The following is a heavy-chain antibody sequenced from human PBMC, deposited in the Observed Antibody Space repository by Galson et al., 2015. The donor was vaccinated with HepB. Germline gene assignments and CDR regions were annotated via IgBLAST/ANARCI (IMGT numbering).Heavy chain of an antibody. V-gene: IGHV1-2*06. CDR1: GYTFTGYY. D-gene: IGHD5-18*01. Sequence: SVKVSCKASGYTFTGYYMHWVRQAPGQGLEWMGRINPNSGGTNYAQKFQGRVTMTRDTSISTAYMELSRLRSDDTAVYYCARDSGQYSYGRKIYYYYYGMDVWGQGTTVTVSS. CDR3: ARDSGQYSYGRKIYYYYYGMDV. CDR2: INPNSGGT. J-gene: IGHJ6*02.